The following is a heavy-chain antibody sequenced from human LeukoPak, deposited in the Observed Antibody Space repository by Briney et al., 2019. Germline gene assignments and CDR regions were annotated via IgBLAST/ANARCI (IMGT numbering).Heavy chain of an antibody. J-gene: IGHJ4*02. CDR3: VRERNNFWSGHHSIFDS. CDR1: GFTFSSYA. CDR2: INNDGSST. D-gene: IGHD3-3*01. V-gene: IGHV3-74*01. Sequence: GGSLRLSCSASGFTFSSYAMHWVRQAPGKGLVWLSRINNDGSSTIYADSVKGRFTFSGDNAENTLFLEMSSLRVEDTAVYYCVRERNNFWSGHHSIFDSWGQGTLVTVSS.